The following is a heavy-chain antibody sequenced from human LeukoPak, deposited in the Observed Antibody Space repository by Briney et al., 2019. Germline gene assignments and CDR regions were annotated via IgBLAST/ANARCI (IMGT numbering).Heavy chain of an antibody. CDR1: GGSFSGYY. CDR3: AGGLMEWLLYYRNWFDP. J-gene: IGHJ5*02. CDR2: INHSGST. D-gene: IGHD3-3*01. Sequence: SETLSLTCAVYGGSFSGYYWSWIRQPPGKGLEWIGEINHSGSTNYNPSLKSRVTISVDTSKNQFSLKLSSVTAADTAVYYCAGGLMEWLLYYRNWFDPWGQGTLVTVSS. V-gene: IGHV4-34*01.